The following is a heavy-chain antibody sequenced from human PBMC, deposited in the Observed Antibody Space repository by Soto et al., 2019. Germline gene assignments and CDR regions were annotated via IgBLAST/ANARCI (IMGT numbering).Heavy chain of an antibody. V-gene: IGHV1-8*01. D-gene: IGHD3-10*01. J-gene: IGHJ4*02. CDR2: MNPNSGNT. Sequence: ASVKVSCKASGYTFTSYDINWVRQATGQGLEWMGWMNPNSGNTGYAQKFQGRVTMTRNTSISTAYMELSSLRSEDTAVYYCARGRRYYGSGSYYATFDYWGQGTLVTVSS. CDR1: GYTFTSYD. CDR3: ARGRRYYGSGSYYATFDY.